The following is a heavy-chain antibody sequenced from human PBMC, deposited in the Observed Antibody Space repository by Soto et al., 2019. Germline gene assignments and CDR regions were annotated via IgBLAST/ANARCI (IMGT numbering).Heavy chain of an antibody. CDR2: ISGSGGST. V-gene: IGHV3-23*01. CDR1: GFTFSNYA. J-gene: IGHJ4*02. CDR3: AKGADHNIAAAGVLFDY. Sequence: GGSLRLSCAASGFTFSNYAMSWVRQAPGKGLEWVPGISGSGGSTYYADSVKGRFTISRDNSKNTLYVQMNSLRVEDTAVYYCAKGADHNIAAAGVLFDYWGQGTLVTVSS. D-gene: IGHD6-13*01.